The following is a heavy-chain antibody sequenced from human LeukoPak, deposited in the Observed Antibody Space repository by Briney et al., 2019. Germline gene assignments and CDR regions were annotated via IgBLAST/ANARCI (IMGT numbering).Heavy chain of an antibody. Sequence: SETLSLTCTVSGGSTSSNYFWSWIRQPPGKGLEWIGEINHSGSTNYNPSLKSRVTISVDTSKNQFSLKLSSVTAADTAVYYCARQAQDFWSGYSPYYYYYMDVWGKGTTVTVSS. CDR3: ARQAQDFWSGYSPYYYYYMDV. CDR1: GGSTSSNYF. CDR2: INHSGST. V-gene: IGHV4-34*01. D-gene: IGHD3-3*01. J-gene: IGHJ6*03.